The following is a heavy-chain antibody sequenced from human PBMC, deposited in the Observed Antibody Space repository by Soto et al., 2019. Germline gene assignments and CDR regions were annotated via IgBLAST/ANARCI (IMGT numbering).Heavy chain of an antibody. D-gene: IGHD2-15*01. V-gene: IGHV3-23*01. J-gene: IGHJ6*03. CDR2: ISGSGGAT. Sequence: EVQLLESGGGLVQPGGSLRLSCAASGFTFSSYAMSWVRQAPGKGLECVSLISGSGGATHYTDSVKGRFTISRDNFKNTVYLQMNSLGAEDSAIYDCAKCDIVVPPAYNTGVWGKGTTVTVS. CDR1: GFTFSSYA. CDR3: AKCDIVVPPAYNTGV.